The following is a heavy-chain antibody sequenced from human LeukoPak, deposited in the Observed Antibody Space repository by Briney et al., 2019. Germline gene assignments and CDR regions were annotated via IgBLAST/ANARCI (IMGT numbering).Heavy chain of an antibody. D-gene: IGHD5-18*01. CDR2: ISGSGGST. Sequence: GGSLRLSCAASGFTFSSYAMGWVRQAPGKGLEWVSAISGSGGSTYYADSVKGRFTISRDNSKNTLYLQMNSLRAEDTAVYYCAKRHTPSNWIQIDYWGQGTLVTVSS. CDR1: GFTFSSYA. V-gene: IGHV3-23*01. J-gene: IGHJ4*02. CDR3: AKRHTPSNWIQIDY.